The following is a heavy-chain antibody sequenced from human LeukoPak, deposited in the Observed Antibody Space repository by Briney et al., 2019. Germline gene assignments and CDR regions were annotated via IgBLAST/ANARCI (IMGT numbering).Heavy chain of an antibody. CDR2: ISYDGSNK. D-gene: IGHD1-1*01. J-gene: IGHJ6*02. V-gene: IGHV3-30*04. CDR1: GFTFSSYA. Sequence: GGSLRLSCAASGFTFSSYAMHWVRQAPGKGLEWVAVISYDGSNKYYADSVKGRFTISRDNSKNTLYLQMNSLRAEDTAVYYYARERQLERRYYYYYGMDVWGQGTTVTVSS. CDR3: ARERQLERRYYYYYGMDV.